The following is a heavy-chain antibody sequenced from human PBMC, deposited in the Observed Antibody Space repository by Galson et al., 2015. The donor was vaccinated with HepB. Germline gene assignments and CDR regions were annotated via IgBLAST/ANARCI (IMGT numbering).Heavy chain of an antibody. CDR1: GFTFSSYA. Sequence: SLRLSCAASGFTFSSYAMTWVRQAPGTGLEWVSSIGSTGTNIYYADSVKGRFTISRDNSKNTLYLQVNSLRAEDTAVYYCAKPPDIAPRSLRHGFDFWGQGTLVTVSS. CDR2: IGSTGTNI. J-gene: IGHJ5*01. V-gene: IGHV3-23*01. D-gene: IGHD6-6*01. CDR3: AKPPDIAPRSLRHGFDF.